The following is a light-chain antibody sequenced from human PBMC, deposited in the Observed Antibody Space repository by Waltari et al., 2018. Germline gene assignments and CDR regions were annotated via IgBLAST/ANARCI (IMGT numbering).Light chain of an antibody. V-gene: IGLV2-23*02. Sequence: QPALTQPASVSGSPGQSLTLSCPGTRSDVGNYPVVPWYQQYPGKAPKFIIYEVSEGPSGVSNRFSGSKSGNTASLTISGLQAEDEADYYCCSYAGGTTYVFGTGTKVTVL. CDR3: CSYAGGTTYV. J-gene: IGLJ1*01. CDR2: EVS. CDR1: RSDVGNYPV.